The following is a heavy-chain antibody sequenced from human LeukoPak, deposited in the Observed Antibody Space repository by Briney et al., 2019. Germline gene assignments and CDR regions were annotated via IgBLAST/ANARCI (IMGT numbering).Heavy chain of an antibody. V-gene: IGHV3-9*01. CDR2: ISWNSGSI. D-gene: IGHD6-19*01. CDR1: GFTFDDYA. Sequence: GGSLRLSCAASGFTFDDYAMHWVRQAPGKGLEWVSGISWNSGSIGYADSVKGRFTISRDNAKNSLYLQMNSLRAEDTALYYCAKVERYSSGFFDYWGQGTLVTVSS. J-gene: IGHJ4*02. CDR3: AKVERYSSGFFDY.